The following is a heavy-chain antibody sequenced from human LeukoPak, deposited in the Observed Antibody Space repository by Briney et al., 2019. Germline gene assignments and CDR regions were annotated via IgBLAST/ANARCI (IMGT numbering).Heavy chain of an antibody. Sequence: GGSLRLSCAASGFTFSDYYMSWIRQAPGKGLEWVSYISSSGSTIYYADSVKGRFTISRDNAKNSPYLQMNSLRAEDTAVYYCAREDYYDSSGPTEDYWGQGTLVTVSS. CDR2: ISSSGSTI. J-gene: IGHJ4*02. V-gene: IGHV3-11*01. CDR3: AREDYYDSSGPTEDY. CDR1: GFTFSDYY. D-gene: IGHD3-22*01.